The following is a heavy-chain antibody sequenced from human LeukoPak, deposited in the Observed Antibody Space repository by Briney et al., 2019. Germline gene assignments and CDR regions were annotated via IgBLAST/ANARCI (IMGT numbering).Heavy chain of an antibody. CDR2: ITGSGDTT. D-gene: IGHD3-9*01. CDR3: AKWGDYDILTGYYVSDF. V-gene: IGHV3-23*01. Sequence: PGGSLRLSCAASGFIFRNYAMSWVRKAPGKGLDWVSAITGSGDTTYYADSVKGRFTISRDNSKNTLYVEMNTLRAEDTAVYYCAKWGDYDILTGYYVSDFWGQGALVTVSS. J-gene: IGHJ4*02. CDR1: GFIFRNYA.